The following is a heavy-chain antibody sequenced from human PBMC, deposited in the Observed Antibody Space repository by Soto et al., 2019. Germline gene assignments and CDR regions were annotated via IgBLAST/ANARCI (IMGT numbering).Heavy chain of an antibody. CDR1: GGSFKSGSYS. CDR3: ARVRDYYGSGRLSPRDAFDI. V-gene: IGHV4-61*01. J-gene: IGHJ3*02. Sequence: SETLSLTCTVSGGSFKSGSYSWSWIRQPPGKGLEWIGYVYHTGRTSYNPSLKSRVSISMDTSKNQFSLNLDSVTAADTAVYYCARVRDYYGSGRLSPRDAFDIWGQGTMVTVSS. CDR2: VYHTGRT. D-gene: IGHD3-10*01.